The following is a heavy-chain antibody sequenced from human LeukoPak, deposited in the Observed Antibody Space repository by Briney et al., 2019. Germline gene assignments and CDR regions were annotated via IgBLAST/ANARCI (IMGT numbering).Heavy chain of an antibody. Sequence: SETLSLTCTVSGGSVCSYYGSWNRQPPGKGLEWFGYIYYRCSTSFNPSLKSRVTISVATSKNKSSLKLSSVTAADTDVYYCARSRITMVRGAEPGGFDYWGQGTLVTVSS. J-gene: IGHJ4*02. V-gene: IGHV4-59*02. CDR3: ARSRITMVRGAEPGGFDY. D-gene: IGHD3-10*01. CDR1: GGSVCSYY. CDR2: IYYRCST.